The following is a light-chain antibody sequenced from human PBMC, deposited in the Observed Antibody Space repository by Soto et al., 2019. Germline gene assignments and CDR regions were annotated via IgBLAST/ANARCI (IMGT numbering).Light chain of an antibody. CDR2: VAS. J-gene: IGKJ4*01. V-gene: IGKV1-9*01. CDR3: RQFGSYPLT. CDR1: QGIGSY. Sequence: DIELTQSPSFLSASVGDRVTITCRASQGIGSYLAWYQQKPGKAPNLLIYVASTLQSGVPSRFSGSGSGKEFTLTISSLQPEDFATYYCRQFGSYPLTFGGGTEVEIK.